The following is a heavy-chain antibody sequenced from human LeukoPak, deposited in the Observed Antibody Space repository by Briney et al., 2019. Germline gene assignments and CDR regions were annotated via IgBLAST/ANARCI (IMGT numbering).Heavy chain of an antibody. V-gene: IGHV3-23*01. J-gene: IGHJ4*02. CDR3: ARGGSGSS. D-gene: IGHD3-10*01. Sequence: PGGSLRLSCAASEFTFSSYAMQWVRQAPGKGLEWVSGISASGGSTYYADSEKGRFTISRDNSKNTLYLQMNSLRAEDTAVYYCARGGSGSSWGQGTLVTVSS. CDR1: EFTFSSYA. CDR2: ISASGGST.